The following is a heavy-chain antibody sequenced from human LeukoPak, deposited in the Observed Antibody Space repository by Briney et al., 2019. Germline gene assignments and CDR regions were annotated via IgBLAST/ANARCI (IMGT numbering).Heavy chain of an antibody. CDR1: GYTFTGYY. V-gene: IGHV1-2*02. J-gene: IGHJ4*02. D-gene: IGHD3-16*02. CDR2: INPNGGGT. Sequence: PWASVKVSCKASGYTFTGYYMHWVRQAPGQGLEWMGWINPNGGGTNYAQKFQGRVTMTRDTSISTAYMELSRLRSDDTAVYYCALSTPKTYSVDYWGQGTLVTVSS. CDR3: ALSTPKTYSVDY.